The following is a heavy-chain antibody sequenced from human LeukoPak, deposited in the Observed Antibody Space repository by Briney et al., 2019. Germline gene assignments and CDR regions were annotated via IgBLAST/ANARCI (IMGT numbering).Heavy chain of an antibody. D-gene: IGHD6-19*01. Sequence: SETLSLTCTVSGGSISGYYWSWIRQPPGKGLEWIGEITHSGVTNYNSSLKSRVTISVDTSKNQFSLSLTSVTAADTAIYYCSRRGQWLGRWFDPWGQGTLVTVSS. J-gene: IGHJ5*02. CDR2: ITHSGVT. CDR3: SRRGQWLGRWFDP. V-gene: IGHV4-34*01. CDR1: GGSISGYY.